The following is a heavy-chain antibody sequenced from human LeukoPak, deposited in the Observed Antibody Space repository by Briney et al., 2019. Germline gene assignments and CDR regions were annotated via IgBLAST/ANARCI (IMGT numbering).Heavy chain of an antibody. CDR3: ARVSSEDSNFSWFDP. J-gene: IGHJ5*02. D-gene: IGHD4-4*01. V-gene: IGHV4-31*03. Sequence: PSQTLSLTCTVSGGSNSSGAYYWSWLRQPPGTGLEWIGYIYYSGSPYYNPSLKSRLTISVDTSKNQFSLKLSSVTAADTAVYYCARVSSEDSNFSWFDPWGQGTLVTVSS. CDR2: IYYSGSP. CDR1: GGSNSSGAYY.